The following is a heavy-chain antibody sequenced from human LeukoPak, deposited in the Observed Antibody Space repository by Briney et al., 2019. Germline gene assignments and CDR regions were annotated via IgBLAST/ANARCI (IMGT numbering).Heavy chain of an antibody. Sequence: GASVKVSCKTAGYTFRSYDMTWVRQAPGQGLEWMGWIRGYNGQTNYAQKFQGRVTLTTDTSTNTAYVELRSLGSDDTAVYFCARQPSGTTYFDYWGRGSLVAVSS. V-gene: IGHV1-18*01. J-gene: IGHJ4*02. CDR3: ARQPSGTTYFDY. CDR1: GYTFRSYD. CDR2: IRGYNGQT. D-gene: IGHD1-7*01.